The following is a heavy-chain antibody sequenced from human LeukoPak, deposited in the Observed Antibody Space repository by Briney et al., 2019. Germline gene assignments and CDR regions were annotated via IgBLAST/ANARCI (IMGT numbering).Heavy chain of an antibody. CDR2: ISWNSGSI. J-gene: IGHJ6*02. CDR3: AKEQYGMDV. V-gene: IGHV3-9*01. CDR1: GFTFDDYA. Sequence: QPGRSLRLSCAASGFTFDDYAMHWVRQAPGKGLEWVSGISWNSGSIGYADSVKGRFTISRDNAKNSLYLQMNSLRAEDTALYYCAKEQYGMDVWGQGTTVTVSS.